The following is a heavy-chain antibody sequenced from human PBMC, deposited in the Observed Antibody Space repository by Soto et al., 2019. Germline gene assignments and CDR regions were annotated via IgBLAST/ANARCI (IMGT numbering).Heavy chain of an antibody. J-gene: IGHJ4*02. CDR2: INPNSGGT. V-gene: IGHV1-2*04. Sequence: ASVKVSCKASGYTFTGYYMHWVRQAPGQGLEWMGWINPNSGGTNYAQKFQGWVTMTRDTSISTAYMELSRLRSDDTAVYYCARDTGGDYAYYFDYWGQGTLVTVSS. D-gene: IGHD4-17*01. CDR1: GYTFTGYY. CDR3: ARDTGGDYAYYFDY.